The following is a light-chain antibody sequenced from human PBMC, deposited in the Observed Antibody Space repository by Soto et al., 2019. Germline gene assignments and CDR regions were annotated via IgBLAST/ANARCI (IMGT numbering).Light chain of an antibody. CDR2: TND. CDR1: SSNIESNT. V-gene: IGLV1-44*01. J-gene: IGLJ1*01. Sequence: VLTQPPSASGTPRQRVTISCSGSSSNIESNTVYWYQQLPGMAPRLLIHTNDRRPSGVPDRFSGSKSGTSASLAISGLQSEDEADYYCLAWDDSLNGNLFGTGTKVTVL. CDR3: LAWDDSLNGNL.